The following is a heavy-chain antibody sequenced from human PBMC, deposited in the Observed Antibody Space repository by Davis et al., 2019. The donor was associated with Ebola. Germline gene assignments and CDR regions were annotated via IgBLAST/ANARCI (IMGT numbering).Heavy chain of an antibody. CDR1: GGSISSGDYY. J-gene: IGHJ4*02. CDR2: IYYSGST. CDR3: ARTKSGYGGNGWCIDY. Sequence: PSETLSLTCTVSGGSISSGDYYWSWIRQPPGKGLEWIGYIYYSGSTYYNPSLKSRVTISVDTSKNQFSLKLSSVTAADTAVYYCARTKSGYGGNGWCIDYWGQGTLVTVSS. V-gene: IGHV4-30-4*01. D-gene: IGHD4-23*01.